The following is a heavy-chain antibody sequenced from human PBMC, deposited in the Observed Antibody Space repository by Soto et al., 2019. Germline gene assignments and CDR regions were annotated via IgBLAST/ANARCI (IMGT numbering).Heavy chain of an antibody. CDR1: VGTFSSYA. CDR2: TIPSLGSA. J-gene: IGHJ4*02. CDR3: EREGRVYCSSSSCPTQGYFDY. Sequence: SVKVSCKASVGTFSSYAISWVRQAPGQGREWMGGTIPSLGSANYAQKFQGRVTITADESTSTAYMELSRLISEDTAVYYCEREGRVYCSSSSCPTQGYFDYWGQGTLVTVSS. V-gene: IGHV1-69*13. D-gene: IGHD2-2*01.